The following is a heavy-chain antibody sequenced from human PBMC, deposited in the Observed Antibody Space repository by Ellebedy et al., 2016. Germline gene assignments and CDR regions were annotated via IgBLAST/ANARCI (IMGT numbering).Heavy chain of an antibody. CDR3: YYGHYSGF. CDR1: GFTFRNFF. V-gene: IGHV3-23*01. D-gene: IGHD4-17*01. Sequence: GESLKISXVASGFTFRNFFMSWVRQAPGGGLEWVSTISAGGDITFSADSVKGRSTISRDNSRDTLYLQMNSLRAEDTAVYYCYYGHYSGFWGQGTLVTVSS. J-gene: IGHJ4*02. CDR2: ISAGGDIT.